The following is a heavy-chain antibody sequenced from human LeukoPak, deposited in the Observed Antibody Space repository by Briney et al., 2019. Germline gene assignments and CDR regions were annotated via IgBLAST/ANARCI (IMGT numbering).Heavy chain of an antibody. V-gene: IGHV4-61*02. CDR3: AREDGYRYYFDY. CDR2: IYTSGST. D-gene: IGHD5-24*01. CDR1: GGSISSGSYY. J-gene: IGHJ4*02. Sequence: SETLSLTCTVSGGSISSGSYYWSWIRQPAGKGLEWIGRIYTSGSTNYNPSLKRRVTISVDTSKNQFSLKLSSVTAADTAVYYCAREDGYRYYFDYWGQGTLVTVSS.